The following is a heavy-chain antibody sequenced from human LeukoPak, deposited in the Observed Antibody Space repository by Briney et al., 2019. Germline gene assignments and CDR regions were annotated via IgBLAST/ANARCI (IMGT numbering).Heavy chain of an antibody. D-gene: IGHD3-10*01. V-gene: IGHV3-30*02. J-gene: IGHJ4*02. CDR1: GFTFSSYG. Sequence: HPGGSLRLSCAASGFTFSSYGMHWVRQAPGKGLEWVAFIRYDGSDKYYADSVKGRFTISRDNSKNTLYLQMNSPRAEDTAAYYCANLPIRGSGSYYTDYWGQGTLVTVSS. CDR3: ANLPIRGSGSYYTDY. CDR2: IRYDGSDK.